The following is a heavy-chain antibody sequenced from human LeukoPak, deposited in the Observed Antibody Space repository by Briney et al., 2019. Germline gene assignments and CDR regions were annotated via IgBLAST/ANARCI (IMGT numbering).Heavy chain of an antibody. CDR2: INPKSGAT. CDR3: AKGATEGYYYYYGLDV. Sequence: ASVKVSCKASGYTFTGYYMHWVRQAPGQGLEWMGWINPKSGATTYAQKFQDRVTPTRDTSINTAYMDLSGLTSDDTAVFYCAKGATEGYYYYYGLDVWGQGTTVTVSS. J-gene: IGHJ6*02. V-gene: IGHV1-2*02. CDR1: GYTFTGYY.